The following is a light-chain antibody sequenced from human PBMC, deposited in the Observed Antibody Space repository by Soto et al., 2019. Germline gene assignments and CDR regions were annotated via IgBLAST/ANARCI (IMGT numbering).Light chain of an antibody. Sequence: VLTQSPATLSLSPGERATLSCRASPSVLTYIAWYQQKPGQAPRLLIYEASKRATGVPARFSGSGSGTDFTLTISSLELEDFAVYFCQQRERTFGQGTKV. V-gene: IGKV3-11*01. CDR1: PSVLTY. J-gene: IGKJ1*01. CDR2: EAS. CDR3: QQRERT.